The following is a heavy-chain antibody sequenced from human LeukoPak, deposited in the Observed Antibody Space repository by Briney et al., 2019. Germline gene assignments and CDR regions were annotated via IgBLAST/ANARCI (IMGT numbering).Heavy chain of an antibody. J-gene: IGHJ4*02. Sequence: PGGSLRLSCAASGFTFISYTMSWVRQAPRKGLEWVSGISGSGDRTYYADSVKGQFTISRDNSKSTLYLQMNSLRAEDTAVYYCVKDRIGEKDSYYFDYWGQGTLVTVSS. CDR2: ISGSGDRT. V-gene: IGHV3-23*01. CDR1: GFTFISYT. CDR3: VKDRIGEKDSYYFDY. D-gene: IGHD3-10*01.